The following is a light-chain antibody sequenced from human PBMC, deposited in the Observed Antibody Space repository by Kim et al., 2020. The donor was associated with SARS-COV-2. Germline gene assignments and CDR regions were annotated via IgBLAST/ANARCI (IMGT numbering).Light chain of an antibody. J-gene: IGLJ2*01. Sequence: QSALTQPASVSGSPGQSITISCTGTNSDVGNYNLVSWYQQHPGKAPKLMIYELTKRPSGVSNRFSGSKSGNTASLTISGLQAEDEADYYCCSYSGSSTLVFGGGTQLTVL. CDR3: CSYSGSSTLV. V-gene: IGLV2-23*02. CDR1: NSDVGNYNL. CDR2: ELT.